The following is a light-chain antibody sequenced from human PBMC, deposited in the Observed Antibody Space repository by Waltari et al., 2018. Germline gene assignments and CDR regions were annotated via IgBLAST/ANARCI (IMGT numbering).Light chain of an antibody. Sequence: EIVFTQSPATLSLSPGERATLSCRASQSVSSYLAWYQQKPGQAPRLLIYDASNRATGIPARFSGSGSGTDFTLTISSLEPEDFAVYYCQQRSNWPPSTFGQGTKLEIK. CDR1: QSVSSY. CDR2: DAS. CDR3: QQRSNWPPST. V-gene: IGKV3-11*01. J-gene: IGKJ2*02.